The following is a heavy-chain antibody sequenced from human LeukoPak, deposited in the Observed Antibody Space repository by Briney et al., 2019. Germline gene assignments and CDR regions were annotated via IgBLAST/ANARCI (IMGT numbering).Heavy chain of an antibody. D-gene: IGHD5-12*01. CDR2: IYHSGST. J-gene: IGHJ4*02. CDR1: GGSISSGGYS. V-gene: IGHV4-30-2*01. CDR3: ARSNSGYDSRDTFDY. Sequence: ASETLSPTCAVSGGSISSGGYSWSWIRQPPGKGLEWIGYIYHSGSTYYNPSLKSRVTISVDRSKNQFSLKLSSVTAADAAVYYCARSNSGYDSRDTFDYWGQGTLVTVSS.